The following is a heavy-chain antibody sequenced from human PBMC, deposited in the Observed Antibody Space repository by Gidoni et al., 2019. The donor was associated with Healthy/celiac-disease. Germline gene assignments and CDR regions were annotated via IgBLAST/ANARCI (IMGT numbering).Heavy chain of an antibody. J-gene: IGHJ3*02. CDR1: GGPISSSNW. Sequence: QVQLQESGPGRVKPSGTLSLTCAVSGGPISSSNWWSWVRQPPGKGLAWNGESNHSGSTNSNPSLKSRITISVNKSKNQFSLKLSSVTAADTAVYYCARRSGYYLAFDIWGQGTMVTVSS. D-gene: IGHD3-22*01. CDR3: ARRSGYYLAFDI. V-gene: IGHV4-4*02. CDR2: SNHSGST.